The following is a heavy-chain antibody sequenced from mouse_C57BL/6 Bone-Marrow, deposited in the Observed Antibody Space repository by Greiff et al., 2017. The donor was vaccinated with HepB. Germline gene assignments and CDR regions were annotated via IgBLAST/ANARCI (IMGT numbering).Heavy chain of an antibody. CDR3: ASFTTVEGDHY. Sequence: VKLQESGAELVRPGTSVKMSCKASGYTFTNYWIGWAKQRPGHGLEWIGDIYPGGGYTNYNEKFKGKATLTADKSSSTAYMQCSSLTSEESAIYYCASFTTVEGDHYWGQGTSVTVSS. D-gene: IGHD1-1*01. CDR1: GYTFTNYW. CDR2: IYPGGGYT. V-gene: IGHV1-63*01. J-gene: IGHJ4*01.